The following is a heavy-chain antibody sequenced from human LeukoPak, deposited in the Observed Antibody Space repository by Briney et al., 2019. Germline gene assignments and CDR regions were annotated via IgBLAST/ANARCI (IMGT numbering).Heavy chain of an antibody. CDR1: GYTFTSYG. CDR2: ISAYNGNT. CDR3: AREYWDGYNPNYFDY. Sequence: GASVKVSCKASGYTFTSYGISWVRQATGQGLEWMGWISAYNGNTNYAQKLQGRVTMTTDTSTSTAYMELRSLRSDDTAVYYCAREYWDGYNPNYFDYWGQGTLVTASS. V-gene: IGHV1-18*01. J-gene: IGHJ4*02. D-gene: IGHD5-24*01.